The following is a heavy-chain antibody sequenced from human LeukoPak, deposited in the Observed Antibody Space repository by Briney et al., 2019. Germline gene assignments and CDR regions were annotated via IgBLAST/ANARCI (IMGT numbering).Heavy chain of an antibody. J-gene: IGHJ4*02. CDR2: IYPGDSDT. CDR3: VRPRVAAGWEAFDY. V-gene: IGHV5-51*01. CDR1: GYSFTTYW. Sequence: GESLKISCKGSGYSFTTYWIGWVRQMPGKGLGWLGTIYPGDSDTRYSPSFQGQVTISVDKSIRTAYLQWSSLKDSDTAMYYCVRPRVAAGWEAFDYWGQGTLVTVSS. D-gene: IGHD6-13*01.